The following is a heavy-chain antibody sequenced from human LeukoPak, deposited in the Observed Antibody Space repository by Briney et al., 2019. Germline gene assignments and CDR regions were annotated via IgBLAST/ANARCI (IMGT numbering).Heavy chain of an antibody. CDR2: INPSSGST. J-gene: IGHJ4*02. D-gene: IGHD3-3*01. Sequence: ASVKVSCKASGYTFTSYYMHWVRQAPGQGLEWMGIINPSSGSTSYAQKFQGRVTMTRDMSTSTVYMELRSLRSDDTAVYYCARVRFLEWFLDYWGQGTLVTVSS. V-gene: IGHV1-46*01. CDR1: GYTFTSYY. CDR3: ARVRFLEWFLDY.